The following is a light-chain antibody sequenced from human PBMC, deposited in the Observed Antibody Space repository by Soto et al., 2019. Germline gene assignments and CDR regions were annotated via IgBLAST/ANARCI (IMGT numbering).Light chain of an antibody. V-gene: IGLV1-40*01. CDR3: QSYCTGVTGLYV. Sequence: QSVLTQPPSVSGGPGQWVTIPCTGSSSDLGANNDVHWYQLVPGNATRLLIYANTKRPSGVPDRFSGAKSGTSASLAITGLQVEDDGDDYCQSYCTGVTGLYVFGTGTKLTVL. J-gene: IGLJ1*01. CDR2: ANT. CDR1: SSDLGANND.